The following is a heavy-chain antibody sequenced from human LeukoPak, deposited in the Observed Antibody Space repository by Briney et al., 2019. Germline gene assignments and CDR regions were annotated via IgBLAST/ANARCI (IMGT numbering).Heavy chain of an antibody. V-gene: IGHV1-2*02. Sequence: AASVKVSCKASGYTFTGYYMHWVRQAPGQGLEWMGWMNPKSGDTKFAQKFQGRVTMTADTSINTAYMELSSLRSDDTAVYYCARDILGRSNGGSNYFGMEVWGQGTTVTVSS. J-gene: IGHJ6*02. CDR2: MNPKSGDT. CDR3: ARDILGRSNGGSNYFGMEV. CDR1: GYTFTGYY. D-gene: IGHD2-15*01.